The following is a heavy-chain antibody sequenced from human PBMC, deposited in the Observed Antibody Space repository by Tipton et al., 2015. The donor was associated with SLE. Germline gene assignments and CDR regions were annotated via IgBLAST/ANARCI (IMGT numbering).Heavy chain of an antibody. CDR1: GYSFASYW. CDR2: IYPGDSDT. CDR3: ARLREYYYASGSWGWFDP. Sequence: VQLVQSGAEVKKPGESLKISCKGSGYSFASYWIGWVRQMPRKGLEWMGIIYPGDSDTRYSPSFRGQVTISADKSISTAYLQWSSLKASDTAMYYCARLREYYYASGSWGWFDPWGQGTLVTVSS. D-gene: IGHD3-10*01. V-gene: IGHV5-51*03. J-gene: IGHJ5*02.